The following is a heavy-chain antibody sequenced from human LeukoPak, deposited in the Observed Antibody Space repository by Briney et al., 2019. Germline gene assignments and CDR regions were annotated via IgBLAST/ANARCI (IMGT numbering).Heavy chain of an antibody. CDR2: INHSGST. D-gene: IGHD3-10*01. CDR3: ARGILITMVRGRRSNWFDP. CDR1: GGSFSGYY. Sequence: NPSETLSLTCAVYGGSFSGYYWSWIRQPPGKGLEWIGEINHSGSTNYNPSLKSRVTISVDTSKNQFSLKLSSVTAADTAVYYCARGILITMVRGRRSNWFDPWGQGTLVTVSS. J-gene: IGHJ5*02. V-gene: IGHV4-34*01.